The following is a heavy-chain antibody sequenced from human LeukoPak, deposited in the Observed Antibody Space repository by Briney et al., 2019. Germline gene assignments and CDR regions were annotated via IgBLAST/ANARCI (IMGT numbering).Heavy chain of an antibody. CDR1: GFPFSNAW. CDR3: EVGATGPMM. J-gene: IGHJ1*01. CDR2: IKSKAGGETT. D-gene: IGHD1-26*01. Sequence: AGGSLRLSCATSGFPFSNAWMSWVRQPPGKGLEWVGRIKSKAGGETTNYSTPVEGRFIISRDKSKNILYLQMHNLKNEDTAVYYCEVGATGPMMGGQGTLVTVSS. V-gene: IGHV3-15*01.